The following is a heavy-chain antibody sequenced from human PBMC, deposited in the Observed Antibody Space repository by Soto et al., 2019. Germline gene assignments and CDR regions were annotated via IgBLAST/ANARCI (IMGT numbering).Heavy chain of an antibody. Sequence: EVQLLESGGGLVQPGGSLTLSCAASGFTFSSCAMSWVRQAPGQGLEWVSAIGDNGVSKYYADSVKGRFTISRDNSKNTLYLQMNSLRADDTAVYYCATYRQTTVTSEFWGQGALVTVSS. D-gene: IGHD4-17*01. CDR2: IGDNGVSK. V-gene: IGHV3-23*01. J-gene: IGHJ4*02. CDR1: GFTFSSCA. CDR3: ATYRQTTVTSEF.